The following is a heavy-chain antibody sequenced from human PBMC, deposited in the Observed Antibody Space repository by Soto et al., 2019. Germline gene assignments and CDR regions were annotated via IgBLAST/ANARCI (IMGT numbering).Heavy chain of an antibody. Sequence: PGGSLRLSCAASGFTFSSYAMSWVRQASGKGLEWVSAITASDGRTYYIDSVKGRFAISRDNSRNTLYLRMNSLRDEDTAVYYCAKQGYDILSGYYSSYYFDSWGHGTLVTVSS. D-gene: IGHD3-9*01. CDR1: GFTFSSYA. CDR2: ITASDGRT. V-gene: IGHV3-23*01. J-gene: IGHJ4*01. CDR3: AKQGYDILSGYYSSYYFDS.